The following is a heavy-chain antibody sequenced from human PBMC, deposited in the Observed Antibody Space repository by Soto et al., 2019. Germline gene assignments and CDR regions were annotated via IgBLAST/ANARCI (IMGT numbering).Heavy chain of an antibody. CDR2: IIPIFGTA. CDR1: GGTFSSDA. CDR3: ARGYDSPFDY. J-gene: IGHJ4*02. D-gene: IGHD3-3*01. Sequence: SVKVSCKAPGGTFSSDAISWVGQAPGQGIEWMGGIIPIFGTANYAQKFQGRVTITADESTSTAYMEPSSLSSEYTAVYYCARGYDSPFDYWGQGTLVTVSS. V-gene: IGHV1-69*13.